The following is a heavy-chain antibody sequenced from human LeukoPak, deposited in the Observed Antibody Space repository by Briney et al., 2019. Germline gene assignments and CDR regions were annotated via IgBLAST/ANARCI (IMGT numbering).Heavy chain of an antibody. CDR1: GGSFSGYY. J-gene: IGHJ6*03. D-gene: IGHD1-7*01. CDR3: ARGRRELLKPARYYYYMDV. CDR2: INHSGST. V-gene: IGHV4-34*01. Sequence: SETLSLTCAVYGGSFSGYYWSWIRQPPGKGLEWIGEINHSGSTNYNPSLKSRVTISVDTSKNQFSLKLSSVTAADTAVYYCARGRRELLKPARYYYYMDVWGKGTTVTVSS.